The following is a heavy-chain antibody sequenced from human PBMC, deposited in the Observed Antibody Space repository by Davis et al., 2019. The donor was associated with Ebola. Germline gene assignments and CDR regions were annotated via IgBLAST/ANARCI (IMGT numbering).Heavy chain of an antibody. CDR1: GFTVSNTY. CDR2: IYSGGTT. J-gene: IGHJ4*02. D-gene: IGHD1-26*01. Sequence: GESLKISCAASGFTVSNTYMSWVRQAPGKGLEWVSVIYSGGTTYYADSVKGRFTISRDNSKNTLYLQMNSLRAEDTAVYYCAKAWVGAIDYWGQGTLVTVSS. V-gene: IGHV3-66*01. CDR3: AKAWVGAIDY.